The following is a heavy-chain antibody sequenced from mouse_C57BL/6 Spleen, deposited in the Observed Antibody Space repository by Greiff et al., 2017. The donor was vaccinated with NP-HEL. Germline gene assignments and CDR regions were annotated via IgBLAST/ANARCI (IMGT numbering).Heavy chain of an antibody. CDR1: GYTFTSYW. D-gene: IGHD2-10*01. Sequence: QVQLQQPGAELVKPGASVKLSCKASGYTFTSYWMDWVKQRPGQGLEWIGMINPNSGSTNYNEKFKGKATLTVDKSSSTAYMQLSSLTSEDSAVYYCARARGGAYYYFDYWGQGTTLTVSS. V-gene: IGHV1-64*01. CDR2: INPNSGST. CDR3: ARARGGAYYYFDY. J-gene: IGHJ2*01.